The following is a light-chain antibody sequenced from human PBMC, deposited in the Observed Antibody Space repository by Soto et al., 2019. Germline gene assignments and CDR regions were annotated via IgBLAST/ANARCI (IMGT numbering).Light chain of an antibody. CDR3: QSYDSSLSVLV. CDR2: GNS. V-gene: IGLV1-40*01. CDR1: SSNIGAGYD. Sequence: QPVLTQPPSVSGAPGQRVTISCTGSSSNIGAGYDVHWYQQLPGTAPKLLIYGNSNRPSGVPDRFSGSKSGTSASLAITGLRAEDEADYYCQSYDSSLSVLVFGGGTKVTVL. J-gene: IGLJ2*01.